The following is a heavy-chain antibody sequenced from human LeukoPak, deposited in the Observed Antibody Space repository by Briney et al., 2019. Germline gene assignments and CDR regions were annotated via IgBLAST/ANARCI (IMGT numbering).Heavy chain of an antibody. D-gene: IGHD3-22*01. Sequence: GGSLRLSCAVSAITLSNYGMSWGRQAPGKGLEWGAGVSDSGGRTYYADSVRGRFTISRDNPKNTRYLQMNSLRAEDTAVYFCAKRGVVIRVILVGFHKEAYYFDSWGQGVLVTVSS. CDR1: AITLSNYG. J-gene: IGHJ4*02. CDR3: AKRGVVIRVILVGFHKEAYYFDS. CDR2: VSDSGGRT. V-gene: IGHV3-23*01.